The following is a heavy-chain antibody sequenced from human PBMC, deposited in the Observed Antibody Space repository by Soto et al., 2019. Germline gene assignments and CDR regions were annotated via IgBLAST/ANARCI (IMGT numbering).Heavy chain of an antibody. CDR2: MNPNSGNT. CDR3: ARGCIAVAPFCYYYYGMDV. Sequence: GASVNVSCKASGYTFTSYDINWVRQATGQGLEWMGWMNPNSGNTGYAQKFQGRVTMTRNTSISTAYMELSSLRSEDTAVYYCARGCIAVAPFCYYYYGMDVWGQGTTVTVSS. V-gene: IGHV1-8*01. D-gene: IGHD6-19*01. CDR1: GYTFTSYD. J-gene: IGHJ6*02.